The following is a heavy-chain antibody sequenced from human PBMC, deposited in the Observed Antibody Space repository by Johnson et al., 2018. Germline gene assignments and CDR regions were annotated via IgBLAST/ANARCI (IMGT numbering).Heavy chain of an antibody. CDR3: AKEIIGTTQGH. J-gene: IGHJ1*01. V-gene: IGHV3-7*01. CDR2: IRQDGSEK. Sequence: VQLVQSGGGLVQPGGSLRLSCAASGFTFSNYWMSWVRQTPGKGLEWVANIRQDGSEKYYVDSVKGRFTISRDNAKNSLYLQMNSLRAEDAAVYYCAKEIIGTTQGHWGQGTLVTVSS. D-gene: IGHD1-7*01. CDR1: GFTFSNYW.